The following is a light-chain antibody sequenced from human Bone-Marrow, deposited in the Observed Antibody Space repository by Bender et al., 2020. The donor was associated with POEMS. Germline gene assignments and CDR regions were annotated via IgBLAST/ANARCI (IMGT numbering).Light chain of an antibody. Sequence: QSALTQRASVSGSPGQSITISCTGSSSDVGGFRDVSWYQQHPGKAPKLLIYDVSNRPSGVSNRFSGSKSGNTASLTISGLQAEDEADYHCASFTSGSTLVAFGGGTKLPVL. V-gene: IGLV2-14*03. CDR3: ASFTSGSTLVA. J-gene: IGLJ2*01. CDR1: SSDVGGFRD. CDR2: DVS.